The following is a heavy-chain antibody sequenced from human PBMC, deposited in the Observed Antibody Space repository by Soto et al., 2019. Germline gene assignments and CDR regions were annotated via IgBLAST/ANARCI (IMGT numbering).Heavy chain of an antibody. CDR2: IKSKTDGGTT. Sequence: GGSLRLSCAASGFIFSNAWMSWVRQAPGKGLEWVGRIKSKTDGGTTDYAAPVKGRFTISRDDSKNTLYLQMNSLKTEDTAVYYCTTVESSWYNFYYYYYMDVWGKGTTVTVSS. CDR3: TTVESSWYNFYYYYYMDV. CDR1: GFIFSNAW. J-gene: IGHJ6*03. V-gene: IGHV3-15*01. D-gene: IGHD6-13*01.